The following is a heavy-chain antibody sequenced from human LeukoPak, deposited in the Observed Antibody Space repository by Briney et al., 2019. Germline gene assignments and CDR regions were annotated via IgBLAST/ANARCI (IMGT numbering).Heavy chain of an antibody. CDR1: GGSISSYY. J-gene: IGHJ3*02. Sequence: PSETLSLTCTVSGGSISSYYWSWIRQPPGKGLEWIGYIYYSGSTNYNPSLKSRVTISVDTSKNQFSLKLSSVTAADTAVYYCARGAGGYGDAFDIWGQGTMVTVSS. CDR3: ARGAGGYGDAFDI. D-gene: IGHD5-12*01. V-gene: IGHV4-59*01. CDR2: IYYSGST.